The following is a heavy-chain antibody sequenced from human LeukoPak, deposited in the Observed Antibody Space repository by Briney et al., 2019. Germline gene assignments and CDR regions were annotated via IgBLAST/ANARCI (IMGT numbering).Heavy chain of an antibody. CDR2: IYHSGST. V-gene: IGHV4-4*02. CDR3: ARVSMVRGVLVVYFDY. CDR1: GGSFSCSNW. J-gene: IGHJ4*02. Sequence: PSETLSLTCGVSGGSFSCSNWWSWVRQPPGKGLEWIGEIYHSGSTNYNPSLKSRVTISVDRSKNQFSLKLSSVTAADTAVYYCARVSMVRGVLVVYFDYWGQGTLVTVSS. D-gene: IGHD3-10*01.